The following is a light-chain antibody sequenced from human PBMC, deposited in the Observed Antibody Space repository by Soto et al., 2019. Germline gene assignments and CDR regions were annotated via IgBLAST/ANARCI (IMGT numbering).Light chain of an antibody. CDR1: QSVTSTY. V-gene: IGKV3-20*01. J-gene: IGKJ3*01. CDR3: QQYDDLPL. Sequence: EIVLTQSPGTLSLSPGERATLSCRASQSVTSTYLGWYQQKPGQAPSLLIYGASSRATGIPDRFSGSGSGTDFTLTISSLQPEDIATYYCQQYDDLPLFGPGTKVDIK. CDR2: GAS.